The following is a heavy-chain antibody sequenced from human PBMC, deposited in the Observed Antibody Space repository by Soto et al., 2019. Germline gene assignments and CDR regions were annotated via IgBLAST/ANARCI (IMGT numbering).Heavy chain of an antibody. D-gene: IGHD1-26*01. CDR3: GAPGFES. CDR2: ISGSGGST. J-gene: IGHJ4*02. V-gene: IGHV3-23*01. CDR1: GFTFSSYA. Sequence: GGSLRRSFAASGFTFSSYAMSWVRQAPGKVLEWVSAISGSGGSTYYADSVKGRFTISRDKSKNTLYLQMNSLRAEDTAVYYVGAPGFESWGQGTLVTVSS.